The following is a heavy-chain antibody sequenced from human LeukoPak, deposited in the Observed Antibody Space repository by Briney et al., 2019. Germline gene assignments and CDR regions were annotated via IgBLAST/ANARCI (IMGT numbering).Heavy chain of an antibody. D-gene: IGHD5-18*01. J-gene: IGHJ3*02. CDR2: INPNSGGT. Sequence: GASVKVSCKASGYTFTGYYMHWVRQAPGQGLEWMGWINPNSGGTNYAQKFQGRVTMTRDTPISTAYMELSRLRSDDTAVYYCARERGYSYGLSAFDIWGQGTMVTVSS. CDR1: GYTFTGYY. CDR3: ARERGYSYGLSAFDI. V-gene: IGHV1-2*02.